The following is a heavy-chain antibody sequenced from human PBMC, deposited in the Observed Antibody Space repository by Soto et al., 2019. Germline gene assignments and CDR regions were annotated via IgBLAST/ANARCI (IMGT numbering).Heavy chain of an antibody. CDR3: ASRSSFIVVVPAAKARFDY. CDR2: INHSGST. V-gene: IGHV4-34*01. J-gene: IGHJ4*02. Sequence: SETLSLTCAVYGGSFSGYYWSWIRQPPGKGLEWIGEINHSGSTNYNPSLKSRVTISVDTSKNQFSLKLSSVTAADTAVYYCASRSSFIVVVPAAKARFDYWGQGTLVTVSS. D-gene: IGHD2-2*01. CDR1: GGSFSGYY.